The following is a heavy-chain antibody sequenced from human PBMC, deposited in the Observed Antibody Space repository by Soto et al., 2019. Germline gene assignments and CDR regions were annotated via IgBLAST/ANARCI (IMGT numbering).Heavy chain of an antibody. V-gene: IGHV4-31*03. Sequence: PSATLSLTCTLSGVSIRSGGYYWSWIRQHPGKGLEWIGYIYYSGNTYYNPSLKSRVAISVDTSKNQFSLKLSSVTAADTAVYYCPRAPCPPSSSSGSVYFDYCVQG. CDR2: IYYSGNT. CDR3: PRAPCPPSSSSGSVYFDY. CDR1: GVSIRSGGYY. D-gene: IGHD3-22*01. J-gene: IGHJ4*02.